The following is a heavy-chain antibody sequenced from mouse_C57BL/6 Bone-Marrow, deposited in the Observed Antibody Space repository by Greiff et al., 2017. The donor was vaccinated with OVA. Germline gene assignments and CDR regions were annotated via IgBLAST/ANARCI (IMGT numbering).Heavy chain of an antibody. CDR2: ISNGGGST. CDR3: ARQENWVYAMDY. CDR1: GFTFSDYY. D-gene: IGHD4-1*01. V-gene: IGHV5-12*01. Sequence: EVKVEESGGGLVQPGGSLKLSCAASGFTFSDYYMYWVRQTPEKRLEWVAYISNGGGSTYYPDTVKGRFTISRDNAKNTLYLQMSRLKSEDTAMYYCARQENWVYAMDYWGQGTSVTVSS. J-gene: IGHJ4*01.